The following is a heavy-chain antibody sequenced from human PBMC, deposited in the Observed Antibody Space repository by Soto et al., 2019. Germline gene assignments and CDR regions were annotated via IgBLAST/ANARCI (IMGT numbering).Heavy chain of an antibody. Sequence: QVQLQESGPGLVKPSQTLSLTCAVSGGSITNVNYCWSWSRQSPDLGLEWIGHIYNGGSTYNTPSLASRLTMSVDTSKNQLSLTLSSVSAADTADYYCAMGPSGDKVDSWGQGTLVTVS. CDR3: AMGPSGDKVDS. D-gene: IGHD7-27*01. CDR1: GGSITNVNYC. V-gene: IGHV4-30-4*01. J-gene: IGHJ4*02. CDR2: IYNGGST.